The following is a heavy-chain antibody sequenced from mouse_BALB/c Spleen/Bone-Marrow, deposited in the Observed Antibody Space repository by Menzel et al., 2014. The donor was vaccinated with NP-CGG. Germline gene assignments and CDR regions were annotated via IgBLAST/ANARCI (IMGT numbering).Heavy chain of an antibody. CDR3: AKPLLPWWYFDV. Sequence: VQLQQSGPGLVAPSQRLSITCTVSGFSLTSYGVSWVRQPPGKGLEWLGVIWGDGSTNYHSALISRLSIRKDNSKSQVFLKLNSLQTDGTATYYCAKPLLPWWYFDVWGAGTTVTVSS. J-gene: IGHJ1*01. CDR1: GFSLTSYG. CDR2: IWGDGST. V-gene: IGHV2-3*01. D-gene: IGHD1-1*01.